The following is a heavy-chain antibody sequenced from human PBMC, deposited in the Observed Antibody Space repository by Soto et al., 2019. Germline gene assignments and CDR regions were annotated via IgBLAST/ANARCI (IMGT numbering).Heavy chain of an antibody. D-gene: IGHD3-10*01. CDR3: TRDASRDRSARGWLDP. Sequence: VGSLRLSCAASGFTFRSFTMNWVRQAPGKGLEWVSTISSNSAYIYYTDALRGRFTISRDNAKNSLHLQMNSLRAEDTAVYYCTRDASRDRSARGWLDPWRPATLVTVSS. CDR2: ISSNSAYI. J-gene: IGHJ5*02. V-gene: IGHV3-21*01. CDR1: GFTFRSFT.